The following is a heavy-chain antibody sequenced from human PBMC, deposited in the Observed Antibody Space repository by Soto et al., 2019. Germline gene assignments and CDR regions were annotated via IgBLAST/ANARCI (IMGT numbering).Heavy chain of an antibody. CDR1: GYTFTSYG. Sequence: ASVKVSCKASGYTFTSYGISWVRQAPGQGLEWMGWISGYNGNTKYSQKFQGRVTLTRDTSASTAYMELSSLRSEDTAVYYCASCQKKGINTSTCCLFFDYCGQRHLVTVSP. D-gene: IGHD3-22*01. V-gene: IGHV1-18*01. CDR3: ASCQKKGINTSTCCLFFDY. CDR2: ISGYNGNT. J-gene: IGHJ4*02.